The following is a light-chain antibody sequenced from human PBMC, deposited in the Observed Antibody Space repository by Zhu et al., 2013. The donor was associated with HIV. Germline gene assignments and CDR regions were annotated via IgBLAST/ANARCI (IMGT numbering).Light chain of an antibody. CDR1: QSLLYSDGYTY. CDR3: MQCTHWPLS. Sequence: DVVMTQSPFSLPVTPGQPASISCRSSQSLLYSDGYTYLNWFQQRPGQSPRRLIHKVSNRDSGVPDRFSGSGSGSNFTLKISRVEAEDVGVYYCMQCTHWPLSFGGGTKVEIE. CDR2: KVS. J-gene: IGKJ4*01. V-gene: IGKV2-30*01.